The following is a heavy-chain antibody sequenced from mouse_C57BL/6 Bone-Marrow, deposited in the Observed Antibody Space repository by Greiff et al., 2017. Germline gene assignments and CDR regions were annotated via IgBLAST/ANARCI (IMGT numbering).Heavy chain of an antibody. D-gene: IGHD2-14*01. Sequence: QVQLQQPGAELVKPGASVKLSCKASGYTFTSYWMQWVKQRPGQGLEWIGEIDPSDSYTNYNQKFKGKATLTVDTSSSTAYMQLSSLTSEDSAVYYCARNGYGWYVDVWGTGTTVTVSS. V-gene: IGHV1-50*01. J-gene: IGHJ1*03. CDR2: IDPSDSYT. CDR1: GYTFTSYW. CDR3: ARNGYGWYVDV.